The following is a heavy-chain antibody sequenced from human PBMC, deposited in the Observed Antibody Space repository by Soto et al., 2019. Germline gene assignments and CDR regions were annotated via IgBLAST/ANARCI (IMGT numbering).Heavy chain of an antibody. J-gene: IGHJ4*02. D-gene: IGHD5-18*01. V-gene: IGHV4-31*03. Sequence: SETLSLTCTFSGCSISSGGYYLSWIRQHPGKGLEWIGYIYYSGSTYYNPSLKSRVTISVDTSKNQFSLKLSSVTAADTAVYYCARGMSWIQLWFDYWGQGTLVTVSS. CDR2: IYYSGST. CDR3: ARGMSWIQLWFDY. CDR1: GCSISSGGYY.